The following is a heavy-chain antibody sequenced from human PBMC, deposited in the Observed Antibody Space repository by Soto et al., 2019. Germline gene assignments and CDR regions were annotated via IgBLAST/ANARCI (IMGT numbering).Heavy chain of an antibody. D-gene: IGHD3-16*01. V-gene: IGHV3-30-3*01. CDR2: ISYDGSNK. CDR1: GFTFSSYA. J-gene: IGHJ4*02. Sequence: QVQLVESGGGVVQPGRSLRLSCAASGFTFSSYAMHWVRQAPGKGLEWVAVISYDGSNKYYADSVKGRFTISRDNSKNTVYLQMNSLRAEDTAVYYCAIAYEGDYFDYWGQGTLVTVSS. CDR3: AIAYEGDYFDY.